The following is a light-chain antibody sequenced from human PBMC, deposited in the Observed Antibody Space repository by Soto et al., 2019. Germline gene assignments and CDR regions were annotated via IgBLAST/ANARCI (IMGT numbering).Light chain of an antibody. V-gene: IGKV3-20*01. CDR2: GAS. Sequence: EIVLTQSPGTLSLSPGERATLSCRASQSVSSSLAWYQQKPGQAPRLLIYGASSRATGIPDRFSGSGSGTDFTLSISRLGPEDFAVYYCQQYVTTPITFGQGTRLEIK. J-gene: IGKJ5*01. CDR1: QSVSSS. CDR3: QQYVTTPIT.